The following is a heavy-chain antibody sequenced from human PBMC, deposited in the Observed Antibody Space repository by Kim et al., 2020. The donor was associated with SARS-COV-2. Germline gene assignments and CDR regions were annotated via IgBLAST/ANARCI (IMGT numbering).Heavy chain of an antibody. CDR2: IRYDGSNK. CDR1: GFTFSSYG. J-gene: IGHJ4*02. Sequence: GGSLRLSCAASGFTFSSYGMHWVRQAPGKGLEWVAVIRYDGSNKYYADSVKGRFTISRDNSKNTLYLQMNSLRAEDTAVYYCAKDLNRDTIFGVAPGFDYWGQGTLVTVSS. V-gene: IGHV3-33*06. CDR3: AKDLNRDTIFGVAPGFDY. D-gene: IGHD3-3*01.